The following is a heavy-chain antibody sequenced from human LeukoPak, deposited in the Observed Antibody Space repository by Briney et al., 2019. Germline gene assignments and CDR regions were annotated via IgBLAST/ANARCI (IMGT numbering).Heavy chain of an antibody. J-gene: IGHJ4*02. Sequence: PSETLSLTCAVYGGSFSGYYWSWLRQPPGKGLEWLGEINHSGSTNYNPFLKSRVTISVDTSKNQFSLKLSSVTAADTAVYYCARALTMIVVFGYWGQGTLVTVSS. D-gene: IGHD3-22*01. CDR3: ARALTMIVVFGY. CDR1: GGSFSGYY. V-gene: IGHV4-34*01. CDR2: INHSGST.